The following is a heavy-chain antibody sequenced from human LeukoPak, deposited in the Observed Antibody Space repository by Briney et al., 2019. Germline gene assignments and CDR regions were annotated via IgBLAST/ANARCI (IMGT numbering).Heavy chain of an antibody. CDR1: GFTFSDYY. V-gene: IGHV3-11*01. Sequence: PGGSLRLSCAASGFTFSDYYMSWISQAPGKGLEWVSYISSSGSTIYYADSVKGRFTISRDNAKNSLYLQMNSLRAEDTAVYYCASTNCSGGSCYGFDYWGQGTLVTVSS. CDR2: ISSSGSTI. J-gene: IGHJ4*02. CDR3: ASTNCSGGSCYGFDY. D-gene: IGHD2-15*01.